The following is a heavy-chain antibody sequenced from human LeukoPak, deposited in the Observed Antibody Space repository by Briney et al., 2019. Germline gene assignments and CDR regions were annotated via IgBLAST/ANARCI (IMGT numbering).Heavy chain of an antibody. D-gene: IGHD3-22*01. CDR2: IYYSGST. J-gene: IGHJ4*02. Sequence: SETLSLTCTVSGGSISSHYWSWIRQPPGEGLEWIGYIYYSGSTNYNPSLTSRVTTSVYTRKNQFSLKLSSVTAADTAVYYCARDRGAHYYDSSGYFDYWGQGTLVTVSS. CDR3: ARDRGAHYYDSSGYFDY. V-gene: IGHV4-59*11. CDR1: GGSISSHY.